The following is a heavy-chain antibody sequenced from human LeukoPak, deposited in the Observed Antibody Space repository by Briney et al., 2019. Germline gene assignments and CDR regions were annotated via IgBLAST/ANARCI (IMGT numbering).Heavy chain of an antibody. CDR2: IYHSGST. D-gene: IGHD3-22*01. Sequence: SQTLSLTCTVSGGSISSGGYYWSWIRQPPGKGLEWIGYIYHSGSTYYNPSLKSRVTISVDRSKNQFSLKLSSVTAADTAVYYCARDLGYYDSTEWPDYWGQGTLVTVSS. V-gene: IGHV4-30-2*01. J-gene: IGHJ4*02. CDR1: GGSISSGGYY. CDR3: ARDLGYYDSTEWPDY.